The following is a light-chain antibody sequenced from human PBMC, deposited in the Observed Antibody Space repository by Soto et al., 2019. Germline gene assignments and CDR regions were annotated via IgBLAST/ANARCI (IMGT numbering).Light chain of an antibody. J-gene: IGKJ5*01. CDR1: QSVTKC. CDR3: QQCNNWPPIT. V-gene: IGKV3-11*01. CDR2: DVF. Sequence: EIVLTQSPATLSLSPGERATLSCRASQSVTKCLAWYQQKPGQAPRLLIYDVFSRAPGIPARFSGSGSGTDFTLTISSLETEDFAVYYCQQCNNWPPITFGQGTRLEIK.